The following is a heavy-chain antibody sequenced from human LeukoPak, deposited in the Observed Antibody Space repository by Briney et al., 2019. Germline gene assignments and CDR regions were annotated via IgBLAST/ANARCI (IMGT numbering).Heavy chain of an antibody. V-gene: IGHV1-8*01. J-gene: IGHJ3*02. CDR1: GYTFTSYD. CDR3: ARGYSSSWSHYDVFDI. Sequence: ASVKVSCKASGYTFTSYDIHWVRQATGQGLEWMGWMNPNSGNSGYEQKFQGRGTMTRNTYISTAYMELSSLGSEDTAVYFCARGYSSSWSHYDVFDIWGQGTMVTVSS. CDR2: MNPNSGNS. D-gene: IGHD6-13*01.